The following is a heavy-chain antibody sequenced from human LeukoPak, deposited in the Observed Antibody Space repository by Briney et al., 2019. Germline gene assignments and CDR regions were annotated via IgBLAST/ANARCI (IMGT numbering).Heavy chain of an antibody. V-gene: IGHV4-39*07. J-gene: IGHJ4*02. D-gene: IGHD3-22*01. CDR2: IYYSGST. CDR1: GGSISSNNYY. Sequence: SETLSLTCTVSGGSISSNNYYWGWIRQPPGEGLEWIGRIYYSGSTYYNPSLKSRVTISVDTSKNQFSLKLSSVTAADTAVYYCARSYYDSSGYYLYFDYWGQGTLVTVSS. CDR3: ARSYYDSSGYYLYFDY.